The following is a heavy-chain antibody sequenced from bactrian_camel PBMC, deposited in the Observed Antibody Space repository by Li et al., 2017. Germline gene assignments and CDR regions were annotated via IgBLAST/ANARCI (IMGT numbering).Heavy chain of an antibody. CDR3: AARGPYCYTKLSVRDFTY. D-gene: IGHD2*01. J-gene: IGHJ6*01. CDR2: IATGSGNT. CDR1: GYTYNRNC. Sequence: HVQLVESGGGSVQAGGSLRLSCAASGYTYNRNCMAWFRQAPGKGREGVARIATGSGNTYYADSVKGRFTISQDNAKNTVYLQMNSLKPEDTAMYYCAARGPYCYTKLSVRDFTYWGQGTQVTVS. V-gene: IGHV3S1*01.